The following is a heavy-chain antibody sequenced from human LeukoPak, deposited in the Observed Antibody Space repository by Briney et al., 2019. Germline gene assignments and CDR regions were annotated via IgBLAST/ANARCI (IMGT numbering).Heavy chain of an antibody. Sequence: GGSLRLSCAASGFTFSNYAMHWVRQAPGKGLEWVAAIWYDGSNKYYVDSVKGRLTISRDNSKNTLYLQMNSLRAEDTAVYYCAREGDCTSSSCYRNAFDIWGQGTMVTVSS. CDR1: GFTFSNYA. D-gene: IGHD2-2*02. CDR3: AREGDCTSSSCYRNAFDI. J-gene: IGHJ3*02. CDR2: IWYDGSNK. V-gene: IGHV3-33*01.